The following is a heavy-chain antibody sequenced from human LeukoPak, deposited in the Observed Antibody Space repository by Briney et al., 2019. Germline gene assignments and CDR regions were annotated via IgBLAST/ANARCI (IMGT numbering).Heavy chain of an antibody. J-gene: IGHJ6*02. Sequence: SETLSLTCTVSGGSISSYYWSWIRQPPGKGLEWIGYIYYSGSTNYNPSLKSRVTISVDTSKNQFSLKLSSVTAADTAVYYCARVTEDSSSWYGYYYYGMDVWGQGTTVPVSS. CDR3: ARVTEDSSSWYGYYYYGMDV. CDR1: GGSISSYY. CDR2: IYYSGST. D-gene: IGHD6-13*01. V-gene: IGHV4-59*01.